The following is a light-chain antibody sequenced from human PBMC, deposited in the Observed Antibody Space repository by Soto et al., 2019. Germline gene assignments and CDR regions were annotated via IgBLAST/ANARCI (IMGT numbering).Light chain of an antibody. V-gene: IGKV1-5*01. CDR1: QSISSW. Sequence: DIQMTQSPSTLSASVGDRVTITCRASQSISSWLAWYRQKPGKAPKLLIYDASSLESGVPSRFSGSGSGTEFTLTITSLQPDDFATYYCQQYNSYSEAFGQGTKVAIK. CDR2: DAS. CDR3: QQYNSYSEA. J-gene: IGKJ1*01.